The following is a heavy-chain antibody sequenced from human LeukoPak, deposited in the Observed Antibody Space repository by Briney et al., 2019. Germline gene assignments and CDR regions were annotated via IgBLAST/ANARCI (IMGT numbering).Heavy chain of an antibody. Sequence: GGSLRLSCAASGFTFSNYGMHWVRQAPGKGLEWVADIWYDRSNKYYGDSVKGRFTISRDNSKMTLYLQMNSLRAEDTAAYYCARAGYGGPHLDFWGQGTLVTVSS. CDR2: IWYDRSNK. D-gene: IGHD4-23*01. CDR3: ARAGYGGPHLDF. V-gene: IGHV3-33*01. J-gene: IGHJ4*02. CDR1: GFTFSNYG.